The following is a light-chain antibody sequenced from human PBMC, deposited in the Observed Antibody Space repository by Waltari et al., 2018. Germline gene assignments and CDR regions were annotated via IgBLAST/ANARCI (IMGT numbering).Light chain of an antibody. V-gene: IGKV3-20*01. J-gene: IGKJ1*01. CDR3: QHYVRLPAT. Sequence: EIVLTQSPGTLSLSPGERATISCWASQSVGRSLAWYQQKPGQAPRLLIYGASIRATGIPDRFSGSGSETDFSLTISRPEPEDLAVYYCQHYVRLPATFGQGTKVEIK. CDR1: QSVGRS. CDR2: GAS.